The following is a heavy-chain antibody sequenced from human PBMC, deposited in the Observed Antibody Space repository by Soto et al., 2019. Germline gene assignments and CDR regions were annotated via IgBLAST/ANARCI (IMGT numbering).Heavy chain of an antibody. D-gene: IGHD4-4*01. Sequence: XVTLCLTCAVSGGSFSGYYWSWMRQPPGKGLEWIGEINHSGSTNYNPSLKSRVTISVDTSKNQFSLKLSSVTAADTAVYYCARCVTTVYTLAYYYYGMDVWGQGTTVTVSS. J-gene: IGHJ6*02. CDR3: ARCVTTVYTLAYYYYGMDV. CDR1: GGSFSGYY. CDR2: INHSGST. V-gene: IGHV4-34*01.